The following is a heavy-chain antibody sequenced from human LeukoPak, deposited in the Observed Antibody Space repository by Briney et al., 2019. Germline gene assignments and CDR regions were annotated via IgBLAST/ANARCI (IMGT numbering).Heavy chain of an antibody. CDR3: ARDRHRTYSSGWQTHFDY. CDR2: ISAYNGNT. J-gene: IGHJ4*02. V-gene: IGHV1-18*04. CDR1: GYTFTSYG. D-gene: IGHD6-19*01. Sequence: ASVKVSCKASGYTFTSYGISWVRQAPGQGLEWMGWISAYNGNTNYAQKLQGRVTMTTDTSTSTAYMKLRSLRSDDTAVYYCARDRHRTYSSGWQTHFDYWGQGTLVTVSS.